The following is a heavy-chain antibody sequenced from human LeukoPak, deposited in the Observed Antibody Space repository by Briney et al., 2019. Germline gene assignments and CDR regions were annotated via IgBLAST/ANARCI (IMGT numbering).Heavy chain of an antibody. CDR1: GGPFSGYY. CDR3: ARGPDIVVVPAAIPYGYYYYMDV. V-gene: IGHV4-34*01. J-gene: IGHJ6*03. CDR2: INHSGST. Sequence: SETLSLTCAVYGGPFSGYYWSWIRQPPGKGLEWIGEINHSGSTNYNPSLKSRVTISVDTSKNQFSLKLSSVTAADTAVYYCARGPDIVVVPAAIPYGYYYYMDVWGKGTTVTVSS. D-gene: IGHD2-2*02.